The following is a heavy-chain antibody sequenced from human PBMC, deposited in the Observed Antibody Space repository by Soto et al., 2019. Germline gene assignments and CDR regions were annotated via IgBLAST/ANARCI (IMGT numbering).Heavy chain of an antibody. J-gene: IGHJ6*03. V-gene: IGHV4-39*01. Sequence: SETLSLTCPVSAGSISSSGYYWVWSRQPAGKGLEWIGSIYYSGSTYYNPSLKSRVTISVDTSKNQFSLNLSSVTAADTAVYYCARQHVDDYYYYYMDVWGKGTTVTVSS. CDR2: IYYSGST. D-gene: IGHD5-12*01. CDR3: ARQHVDDYYYYYMDV. CDR1: AGSISSSGYY.